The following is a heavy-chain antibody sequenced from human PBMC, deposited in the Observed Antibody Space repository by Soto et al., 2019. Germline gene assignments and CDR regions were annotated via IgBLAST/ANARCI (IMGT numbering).Heavy chain of an antibody. CDR1: GGSFSDYY. J-gene: IGHJ4*02. CDR2: INHSGST. D-gene: IGHD4-17*01. Sequence: SETLSLTYAVYGGSFSDYYWSWIRQSPGKGLEWIGEINHSGSTNYNPSLKSRVIISVDTSKNQFSLKLSSVTAADTAVYYCARGDYGGNSDDYWGRGTLVTVSS. CDR3: ARGDYGGNSDDY. V-gene: IGHV4-34*01.